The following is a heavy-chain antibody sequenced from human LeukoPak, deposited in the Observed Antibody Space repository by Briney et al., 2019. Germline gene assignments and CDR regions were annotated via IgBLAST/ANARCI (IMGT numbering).Heavy chain of an antibody. CDR3: ARDGKYDSSGYYSLDY. CDR2: IYSGGST. CDR1: GFTVSGNS. D-gene: IGHD3-22*01. V-gene: IGHV3-66*01. Sequence: PGGSLILSCAASGFTVSGNSMSWVRQAPGKGLEWVSVIYSGGSTYYADSVKGRFTISRDNSKNTLYLQMSSLRVEDTAVYYCARDGKYDSSGYYSLDYWGQGTLVTVSS. J-gene: IGHJ4*02.